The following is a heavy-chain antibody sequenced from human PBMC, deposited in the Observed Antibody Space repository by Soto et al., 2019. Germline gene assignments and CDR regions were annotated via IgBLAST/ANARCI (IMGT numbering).Heavy chain of an antibody. Sequence: ASVRVSCKASGYTFTSSGISWVRQAPGQGLEWMGWISAHNGDTNSAQKFQGRVATTTDTATSTAYMDLRSLRSDDTAVYYCARDGERDTGLNFYYYLHGMDAWGQGTRVTVSS. D-gene: IGHD1-1*01. J-gene: IGHJ6*02. CDR2: ISAHNGDT. CDR3: ARDGERDTGLNFYYYLHGMDA. CDR1: GYTFTSSG. V-gene: IGHV1-18*04.